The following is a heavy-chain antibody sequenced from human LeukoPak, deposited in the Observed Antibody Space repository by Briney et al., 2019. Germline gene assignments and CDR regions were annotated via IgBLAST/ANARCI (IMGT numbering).Heavy chain of an antibody. J-gene: IGHJ4*02. CDR1: GFSFISYG. Sequence: GGSLRLSCAASGFSFISYGMHWVRQAPGKGLEWVGVISDDGRSKDYADSVKGRFTISRDNSKDILYLQMNSLRAEDTAVYYCAKRPSDYGDYVSYFDYRGQGTLVTVSS. D-gene: IGHD4-17*01. V-gene: IGHV3-30*18. CDR2: ISDDGRSK. CDR3: AKRPSDYGDYVSYFDY.